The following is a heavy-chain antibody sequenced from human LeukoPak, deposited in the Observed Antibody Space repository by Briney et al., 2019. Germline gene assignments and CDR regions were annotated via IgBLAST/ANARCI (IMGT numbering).Heavy chain of an antibody. V-gene: IGHV3-33*01. CDR2: IWYDGGNK. D-gene: IGHD7-27*01. Sequence: GSLRLSCAASGFTFSSYGMHWVRQAPGKGLEWVALIWYDGGNKYYADSVQGRFTISRDNSKNTLYLQMNSLTAEDTAVYYCARDIEEGRGDLRLGFDSWGQGTLVTVSS. CDR1: GFTFSSYG. J-gene: IGHJ4*02. CDR3: ARDIEEGRGDLRLGFDS.